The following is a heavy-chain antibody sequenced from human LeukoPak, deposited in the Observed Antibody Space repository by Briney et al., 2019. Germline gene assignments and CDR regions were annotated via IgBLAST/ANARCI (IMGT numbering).Heavy chain of an antibody. Sequence: QTSETLSLTCTVSGGSISSSNYYWGWIRQPPGKGLEWIGSIYYSGSTYYNLSLKSRVTISVDTSKNQFSLKLSSVTAADTAVYYCASPASDAFDIWGQGTMVTVSS. V-gene: IGHV4-39*01. CDR2: IYYSGST. J-gene: IGHJ3*02. CDR3: ASPASDAFDI. CDR1: GGSISSSNYY.